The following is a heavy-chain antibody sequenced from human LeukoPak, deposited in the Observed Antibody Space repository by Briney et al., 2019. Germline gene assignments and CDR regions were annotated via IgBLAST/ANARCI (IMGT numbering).Heavy chain of an antibody. CDR1: GFTFSTYA. CDR3: AKEIVAAAGFDY. V-gene: IGHV3-23*01. D-gene: IGHD6-13*01. Sequence: GGSLRLSCAASGFTFSTYAMTWVRQAPGKGLEWVSAISGSGGSTYYADSVKGRFTISRDNSKNTLYLQMNSLRAEDTVVYYCAKEIVAAAGFDYWGQGTLVTVSS. CDR2: ISGSGGST. J-gene: IGHJ4*02.